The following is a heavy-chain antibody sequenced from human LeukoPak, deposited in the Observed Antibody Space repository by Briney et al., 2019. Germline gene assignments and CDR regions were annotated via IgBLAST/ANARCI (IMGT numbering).Heavy chain of an antibody. Sequence: ASVKVSCKASGYTFTSYYMHWVRQAPGQGLEWMGIINPSGGSTSYAQKFQGGVAMTRDTSTSTVYMELSSLRSEDTAVYYCARVSQWLAYFDYWGQGTLVTVSS. V-gene: IGHV1-46*01. CDR2: INPSGGST. CDR1: GYTFTSYY. D-gene: IGHD6-19*01. J-gene: IGHJ4*02. CDR3: ARVSQWLAYFDY.